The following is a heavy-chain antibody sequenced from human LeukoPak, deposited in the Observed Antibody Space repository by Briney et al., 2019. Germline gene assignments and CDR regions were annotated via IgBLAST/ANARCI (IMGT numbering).Heavy chain of an antibody. D-gene: IGHD3-22*01. J-gene: IGHJ6*02. CDR1: GGSISTYY. CDR3: ARSYDSRGYYYYGMDV. V-gene: IGHV4-59*01. CDR2: IYYSGGT. Sequence: SETLSLTCTVSGGSISTYYWSWIRQPPGKGLEWIGYIYYSGGTNYNPSLKSRVTISLDTSKNQFSLRLSSVTAADTAVYYCARSYDSRGYYYYGMDVWGQGTTVTVSS.